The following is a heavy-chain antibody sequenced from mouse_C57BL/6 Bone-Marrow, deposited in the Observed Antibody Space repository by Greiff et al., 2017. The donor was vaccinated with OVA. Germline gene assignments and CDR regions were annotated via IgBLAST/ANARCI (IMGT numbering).Heavy chain of an antibody. D-gene: IGHD1-1*01. J-gene: IGHJ2*01. CDR2: IYYSGTI. CDR3: AREGGYYGSFDY. CDR1: GISITTGNYR. Sequence: EVQLQQSGPGLVKPSQTVFLTCTVTGISITTGNYRWSWIRQFPGNKLEWIGYIYYSGTITYNPSLTSRTTITRDTPKNQFFLEMNSLTAEDTATYYCAREGGYYGSFDYWGQGTTLTVSS. V-gene: IGHV3-5*01.